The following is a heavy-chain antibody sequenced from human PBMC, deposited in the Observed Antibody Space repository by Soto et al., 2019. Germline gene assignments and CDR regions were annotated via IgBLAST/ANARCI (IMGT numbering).Heavy chain of an antibody. J-gene: IGHJ3*02. CDR1: GGTFSSYA. CDR2: IIPIFGTA. CDR3: ARLYYYDSSGYLPTKDAFDI. V-gene: IGHV1-69*13. D-gene: IGHD3-22*01. Sequence: VASVKVSCKASGGTFSSYAISWVRQAPGQGLEWMGGIIPIFGTANYAQKFQGRVTITADESTSTAYMELSSLRSEDTAVYYCARLYYYDSSGYLPTKDAFDIWGQGTMLTVSS.